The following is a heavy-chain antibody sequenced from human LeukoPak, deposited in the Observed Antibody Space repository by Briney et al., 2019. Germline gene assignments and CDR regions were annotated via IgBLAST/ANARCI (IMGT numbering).Heavy chain of an antibody. Sequence: GGSLRLSCAASGFTFDDYAMHWVRQAPGKGLAWVSLISGDGGSTYYADSVKGRFTISRDNSKSSPYLQMNSLRTEDTALYYCAKDMKYSSSWYRYYYYGMDVWGQGTTVTVSS. CDR1: GFTFDDYA. D-gene: IGHD6-13*01. CDR2: ISGDGGST. CDR3: AKDMKYSSSWYRYYYYGMDV. V-gene: IGHV3-43*02. J-gene: IGHJ6*02.